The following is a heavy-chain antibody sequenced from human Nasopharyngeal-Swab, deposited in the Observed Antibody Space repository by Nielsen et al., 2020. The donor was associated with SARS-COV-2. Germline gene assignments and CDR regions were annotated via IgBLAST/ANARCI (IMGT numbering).Heavy chain of an antibody. J-gene: IGHJ4*02. D-gene: IGHD3-3*01. CDR3: ARDFNDFWSGSLGDNFDY. CDR1: GYSISSGYY. CDR2: IYHSGST. Sequence: GSLRLSCTVSGYSISSGYYWGWIRQPPGKGLEWIGSIYHSGSTYYNPSLKSRVTISVDTSKNQFSLKLSSVTAADTAVYYCARDFNDFWSGSLGDNFDYWGQGTLVTVSS. V-gene: IGHV4-38-2*02.